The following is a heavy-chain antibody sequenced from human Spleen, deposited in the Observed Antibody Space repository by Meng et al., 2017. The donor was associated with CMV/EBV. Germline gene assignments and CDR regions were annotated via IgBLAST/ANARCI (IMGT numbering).Heavy chain of an antibody. CDR2: INWNSGRT. V-gene: IGHV3-20*04. J-gene: IGHJ5*02. CDR3: AREGWFDP. CDR1: GFKFDDYG. Sequence: LSLSCAASGFKFDDYGMSWVRQPPGKGLEWVSGINWNSGRTHYADSVKGRFTNSRDNAKNSLYLQMNGLRVEDTALYYCAREGWFDPWGQGTLVTVSS.